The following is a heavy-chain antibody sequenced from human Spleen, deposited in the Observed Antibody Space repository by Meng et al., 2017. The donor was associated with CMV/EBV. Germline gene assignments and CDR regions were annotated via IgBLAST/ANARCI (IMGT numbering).Heavy chain of an antibody. Sequence: SETLSLTCAVYGGSFSGYYWTWIRQPPGKGLEWIGEINHSGSTNYNPSLMSRVTISVDTSKNQVSLRLTSVTAADTAVYYCARSGLRFLYNYYGVDVWGQGTMVTVSS. D-gene: IGHD5-12*01. V-gene: IGHV4-34*01. J-gene: IGHJ6*02. CDR3: ARSGLRFLYNYYGVDV. CDR1: GGSFSGYY. CDR2: INHSGST.